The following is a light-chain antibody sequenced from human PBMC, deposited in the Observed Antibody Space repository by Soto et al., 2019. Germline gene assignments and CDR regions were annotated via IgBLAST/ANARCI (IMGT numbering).Light chain of an antibody. CDR2: SAS. CDR1: HSLISSY. Sequence: ELVLTQSPGTLSLSPGERATLSCRVGHSLISSYLAWYQQKPGQAPRLLIYSASSRATGIPDRFSGSGSGADYTLTISRLEPEDSAMYYCQQYGYSFWTFGQGTKVDIK. CDR3: QQYGYSFWT. J-gene: IGKJ1*01. V-gene: IGKV3-20*01.